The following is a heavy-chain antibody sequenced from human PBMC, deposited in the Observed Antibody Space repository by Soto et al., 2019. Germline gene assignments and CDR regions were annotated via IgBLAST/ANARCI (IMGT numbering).Heavy chain of an antibody. V-gene: IGHV3-30*18. CDR2: ISYDGSNK. Sequence: QVQLVESGGGVVQPGRSLRLSCAASGFTFSSYGMHWVRQAPGKGLEWVAVISYDGSNKYYADSVKGRFTISRDNSKNTLYLQMNSLRAEDTAVYYCAKAGRAMVSPYYFGYWGQGTLVTVSS. CDR3: AKAGRAMVSPYYFGY. J-gene: IGHJ4*02. CDR1: GFTFSSYG. D-gene: IGHD5-18*01.